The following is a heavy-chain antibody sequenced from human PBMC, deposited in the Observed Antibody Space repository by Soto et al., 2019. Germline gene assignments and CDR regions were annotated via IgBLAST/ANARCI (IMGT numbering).Heavy chain of an antibody. CDR1: SGSISSSNW. J-gene: IGHJ4*02. CDR3: AMIMPVVVFDY. Sequence: SETLSLTCAVSSGSISSSNWWSWVRQPPGKGLEWIGEIYHSGSTNYNPSLKSRVTISVDKSKNQFSLKLSSVTAADTAVYYCAMIMPVVVFDYWGQGTLVTVSS. V-gene: IGHV4-4*02. CDR2: IYHSGST. D-gene: IGHD2-15*01.